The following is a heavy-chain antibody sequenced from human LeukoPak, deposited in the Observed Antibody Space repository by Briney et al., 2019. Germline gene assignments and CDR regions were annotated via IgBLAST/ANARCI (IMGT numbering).Heavy chain of an antibody. D-gene: IGHD6-13*01. CDR3: ARDIAAAGLSNWFDP. J-gene: IGHJ5*02. Sequence: SQTLSLTCTVSGGSISSGDYYWSWIRQPAGKGLEWIGRIYTSGSTNYNPSLKSRVTISVDTSKNQFSLKLSSVTAADTAVYYCARDIAAAGLSNWFDPWGQGTLVTVSS. CDR2: IYTSGST. CDR1: GGSISSGDYY. V-gene: IGHV4-61*02.